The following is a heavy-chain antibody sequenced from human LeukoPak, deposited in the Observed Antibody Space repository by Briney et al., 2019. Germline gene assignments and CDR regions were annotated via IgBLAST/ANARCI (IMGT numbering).Heavy chain of an antibody. V-gene: IGHV1-18*01. CDR3: ARPYYDILTGYDY. CDR1: GYTFTSYG. J-gene: IGHJ4*02. Sequence: ASVKVSCKASGYTFTSYGIIWVRQAPGQGREWMGWISAYNGNTNYAQKLQGRVTMTTATSTSTAYMELRSMRSDDTAVSYCARPYYDILTGYDYWGQGTLVTVSS. D-gene: IGHD3-9*01. CDR2: ISAYNGNT.